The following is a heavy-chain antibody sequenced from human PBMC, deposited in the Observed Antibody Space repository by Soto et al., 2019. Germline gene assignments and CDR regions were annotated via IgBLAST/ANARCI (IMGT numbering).Heavy chain of an antibody. Sequence: GGSLRLSCSTSGFIFSNYAMHWVRQAPGKGLEYVSGINNEGNSTYYADSVKGRFTISRDNTLYLQMSGLRAEDTAVYYCVRDEYNYGWDALAIRGQGTMVTVSS. V-gene: IGHV3-64D*06. D-gene: IGHD5-18*01. CDR2: INNEGNST. CDR1: GFIFSNYA. J-gene: IGHJ3*02. CDR3: VRDEYNYGWDALAI.